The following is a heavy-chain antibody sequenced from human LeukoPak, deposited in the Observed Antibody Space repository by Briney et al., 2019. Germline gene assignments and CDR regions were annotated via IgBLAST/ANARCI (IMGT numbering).Heavy chain of an antibody. V-gene: IGHV4-61*01. CDR2: IYYSGST. CDR1: GGSVSSGSYY. J-gene: IGHJ5*02. D-gene: IGHD3-10*01. CDR3: ATEAWFGEPNWFDP. Sequence: SETLSLICTVSGGSVSSGSYYWSWIRQPPGKGLEWIGYIYYSGSTNYNPSLKSRVTISVDTSKNQFSLKLSSVTAADTAVYYCATEAWFGEPNWFDPWGQGTLVTVSS.